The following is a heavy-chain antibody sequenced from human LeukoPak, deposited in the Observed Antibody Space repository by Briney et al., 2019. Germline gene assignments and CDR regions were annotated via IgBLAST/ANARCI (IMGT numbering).Heavy chain of an antibody. V-gene: IGHV1-2*02. D-gene: IGHD3-3*01. CDR1: GYTFAGYY. CDR3: ARRDFWSGWKPFDY. CDR2: INPNSGGT. Sequence: ASVKVSCKASGYTFAGYYLHWVRQAPGQGLEWMGWINPNSGGTDYTQKFQGRVTMTRDTSINTAYMELSRLTPDDTAVYYCARRDFWSGWKPFDYWGQGTLVTVSS. J-gene: IGHJ4*02.